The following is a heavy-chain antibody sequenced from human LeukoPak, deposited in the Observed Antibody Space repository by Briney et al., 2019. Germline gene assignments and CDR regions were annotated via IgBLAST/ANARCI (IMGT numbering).Heavy chain of an antibody. CDR3: VPSEIPSGLWDY. J-gene: IGHJ4*02. CDR2: ISGSGGST. Sequence: GGSLRLSCAASGFTFSSYAMSWVRQAPGKGLEWVSAISGSGGSTYYADSVKGRFTISRDNAKNSLYLQMNSLRAEDTAVYYCVPSEIPSGLWDYWGQGTLVTVSS. CDR1: GFTFSSYA. V-gene: IGHV3-23*01. D-gene: IGHD2-8*02.